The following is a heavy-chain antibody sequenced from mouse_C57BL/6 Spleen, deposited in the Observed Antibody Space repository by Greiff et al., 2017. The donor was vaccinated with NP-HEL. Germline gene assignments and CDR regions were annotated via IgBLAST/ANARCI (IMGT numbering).Heavy chain of an antibody. CDR3: TSTPTGTSYYFDY. V-gene: IGHV14-1*01. D-gene: IGHD4-1*02. J-gene: IGHJ2*01. CDR2: IDPEDGDT. Sequence: EVQLQQSGAELVRPGASVKLSCTASGFNIKDYYMHWVKQRPEQGLEWIGRIDPEDGDTEYAPKFQGKATMTADTSSNTAYLQLSSLTSEDTAVYYCTSTPTGTSYYFDYWGQGTTLTVSS. CDR1: GFNIKDYY.